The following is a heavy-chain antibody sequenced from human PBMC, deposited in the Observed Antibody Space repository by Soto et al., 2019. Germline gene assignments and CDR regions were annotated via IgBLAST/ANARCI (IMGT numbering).Heavy chain of an antibody. CDR3: ARANGYSSLDY. J-gene: IGHJ4*02. V-gene: IGHV3-33*01. CDR2: IWYDGSNK. Sequence: QVQLVESGGGVVQPGRSLRLSCAASGFTFSSYGMHWVRQAPGKGLEWVAVIWYDGSNKYYADSVKGRFTISRDNSKNTLDLQMNSLRAEDTAVYYCARANGYSSLDYWGQGTLVTVSS. CDR1: GFTFSSYG. D-gene: IGHD5-18*01.